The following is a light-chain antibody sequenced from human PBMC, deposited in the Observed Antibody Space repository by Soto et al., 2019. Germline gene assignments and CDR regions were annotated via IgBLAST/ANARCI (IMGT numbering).Light chain of an antibody. CDR2: SAS. V-gene: IGKV3-15*01. CDR1: QSVSSN. CDR3: QQYNIWPLT. J-gene: IGKJ4*01. Sequence: IVMAQSPSTLSVSPGERGTLSCRASQSVSSNLAWYQQKPGQAPRLLIYSASTRATGIPARFSGSGSGTEFTLTINSLQSEDFAVYYCQQYNIWPLTFGGGTKVDI.